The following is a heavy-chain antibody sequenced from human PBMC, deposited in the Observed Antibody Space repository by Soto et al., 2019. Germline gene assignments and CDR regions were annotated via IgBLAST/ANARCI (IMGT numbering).Heavy chain of an antibody. CDR1: GGSISSYY. V-gene: IGHV4-59*01. D-gene: IGHD2-15*01. J-gene: IGHJ4*02. CDR3: GRTQAARYCSGGSCYGYFDY. Sequence: SETLSLTCTVSGGSISSYYWSWIRQPPGKGLEWIGYIYYSGSTNYNPSLKSRVTISVDTSKNQFSLKLSSVTAADTAVYYCGRTQAARYCSGGSCYGYFDYWGQGTLVTVSS. CDR2: IYYSGST.